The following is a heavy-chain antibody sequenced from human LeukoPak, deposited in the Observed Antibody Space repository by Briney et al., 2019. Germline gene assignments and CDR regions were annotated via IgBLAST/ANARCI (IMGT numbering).Heavy chain of an antibody. V-gene: IGHV3-30*18. CDR1: GFIFSTYA. J-gene: IGHJ4*02. D-gene: IGHD1-26*01. CDR3: AKDWFQSGSSLPGY. Sequence: GGSLRLSCAASGFIFSTYAMHWVRQAPGKGLEWVAVISYDGSNKYADSVKGRFTISRDNSKNTLYLQMNSLRGEDTAVYYCAKDWFQSGSSLPGYWGQGTLVTVSS. CDR2: ISYDGSNK.